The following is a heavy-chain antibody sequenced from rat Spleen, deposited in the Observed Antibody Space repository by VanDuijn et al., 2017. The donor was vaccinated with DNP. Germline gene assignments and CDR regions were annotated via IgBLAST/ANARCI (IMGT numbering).Heavy chain of an antibody. CDR2: ITSSGGST. Sequence: EVQLVESGGDLVQPGRSLKLSCVASGFTFNYYWMAWIRQVPGKGLEWVASITSSGGSTYYPDSVKGRFTISRDNAKSTLYLQMSSLRSEDTATYYCSREGYYDGLFDYWGRGVMVTVSS. CDR3: SREGYYDGLFDY. V-gene: IGHV5-31*01. D-gene: IGHD1-12*02. J-gene: IGHJ2*01. CDR1: GFTFNYYW.